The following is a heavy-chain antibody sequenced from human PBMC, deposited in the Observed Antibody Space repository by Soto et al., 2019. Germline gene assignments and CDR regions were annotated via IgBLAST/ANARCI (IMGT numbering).Heavy chain of an antibody. D-gene: IGHD1-1*01. V-gene: IGHV3-30*18. CDR1: GFTFSDYA. CDR3: AKDKGVFNWATSYFDY. CDR2: TSYDGNNE. Sequence: PGGSLRLSCAASGFTFSDYAMHWVRQAPGKGLECVALTSYDGNNEYYTDSVKGRFTISRDNSKNTLFLQMNSPRPEDTAVYYCAKDKGVFNWATSYFDYWGQGALVTVSS. J-gene: IGHJ4*02.